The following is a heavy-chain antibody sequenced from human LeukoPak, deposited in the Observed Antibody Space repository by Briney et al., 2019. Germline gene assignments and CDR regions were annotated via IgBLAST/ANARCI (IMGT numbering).Heavy chain of an antibody. CDR2: ISGSGGST. CDR3: AKTLVGALGLDY. D-gene: IGHD1-26*01. V-gene: IGHV3-23*01. J-gene: IGHJ4*02. Sequence: GGSLRLSCAASGFSFSIYAMSWVRQAPGKGLEWVSTISGSGGSTYYADSVKGRFTISRDNSKNTLYLQMNSLRVEDTAVYYCAKTLVGALGLDYWGQGTLVTVSS. CDR1: GFSFSIYA.